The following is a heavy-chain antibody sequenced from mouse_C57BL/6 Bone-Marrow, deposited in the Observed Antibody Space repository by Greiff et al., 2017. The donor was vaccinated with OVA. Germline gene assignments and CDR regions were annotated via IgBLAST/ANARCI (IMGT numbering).Heavy chain of an antibody. CDR2: INPSSGYT. J-gene: IGHJ4*01. D-gene: IGHD1-1*01. CDR1: GYTFTSYT. CDR3: ARRGYGSSYAMDY. Sequence: QVQLKESGAELARPGASVKMSCKASGYTFTSYTMHWVKQRPGQGLEWIGYINPSSGYTKYNQKFKDKATLTADKSSSTAYMQLSSLTSEDSAVYYCARRGYGSSYAMDYWGQGTSVTVSS. V-gene: IGHV1-4*01.